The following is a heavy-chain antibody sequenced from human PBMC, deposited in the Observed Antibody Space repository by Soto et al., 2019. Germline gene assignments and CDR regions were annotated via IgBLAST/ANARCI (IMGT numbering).Heavy chain of an antibody. CDR1: GYAFTTYG. CDR2: ISAHNGNT. Sequence: QVHLVQSGAEVKKPGASVKVSCKGSGYAFTTYGITWVRQAPGQGLEWMGWISAHNGNTNYAPKRQGRVTVTRDTSTSTAYMELRSLRSEDTAVYYCARGRYGDYWGQGDVVTVSS. J-gene: IGHJ4*02. CDR3: ARGRYGDY. V-gene: IGHV1-18*01. D-gene: IGHD1-1*01.